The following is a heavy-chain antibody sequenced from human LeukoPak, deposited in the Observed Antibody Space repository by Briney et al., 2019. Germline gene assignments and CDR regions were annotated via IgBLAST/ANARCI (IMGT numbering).Heavy chain of an antibody. V-gene: IGHV4-39*07. D-gene: IGHD6-13*01. J-gene: IGHJ4*02. CDR1: GGSISTSNYY. Sequence: PSETLSLTCTVSGGSISTSNYYWGWIRQPPGKGLEWIGNIFYSGSTYYGPSLKSRLTISLDTSKNQFSLKLNSVTAADTAVYYCAREIGIAAENDYWGQGTLVTVSS. CDR3: AREIGIAAENDY. CDR2: IFYSGST.